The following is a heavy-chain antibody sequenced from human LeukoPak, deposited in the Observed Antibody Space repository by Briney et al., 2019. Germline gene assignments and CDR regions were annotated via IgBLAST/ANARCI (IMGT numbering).Heavy chain of an antibody. V-gene: IGHV3-30*14. CDR1: GFTFSSYA. D-gene: IGHD1-20*01. Sequence: GGSLRLSCAASGFTFSSYAMHWVRQAPGKGLEWVAVISYDGSNKYYADSVKGRFTISRDNSKNTLYLQMNSLRAEDTAVYYCARDNWNYVYWGQGTLVTVSS. J-gene: IGHJ4*02. CDR2: ISYDGSNK. CDR3: ARDNWNYVY.